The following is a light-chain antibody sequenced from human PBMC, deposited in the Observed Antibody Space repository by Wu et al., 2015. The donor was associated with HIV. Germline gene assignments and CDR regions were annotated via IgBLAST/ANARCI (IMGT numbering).Light chain of an antibody. J-gene: IGKJ1*01. V-gene: IGKV1-39*01. CDR3: QQSYSTPRT. CDR2: AAS. CDR1: QTISNY. Sequence: DIQMTQSPSSLSASVGDRVTITCRASQTISNYLNWYQQKQGKPPRLLISAASSLQSGVPSRFSGSGSGTDFTLTISSLQPEDFATYYCQQSYSTPRTFGLGTKLEI.